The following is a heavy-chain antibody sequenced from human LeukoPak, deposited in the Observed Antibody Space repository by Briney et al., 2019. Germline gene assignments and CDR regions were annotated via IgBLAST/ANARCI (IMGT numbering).Heavy chain of an antibody. CDR3: AREATMVRGGIM. CDR1: VGSLSRYY. CDR2: IYYSGST. D-gene: IGHD3-10*01. V-gene: IGHV4-59*12. Sequence: SETLSLTCTVSVGSLSRYYWSWIRQPPGKGLEWIGYIYYSGSTNYNPSPQSRVTISVDTSKNQISLKLSSVTPADTPVYFSAREATMVRGGIMGGRGTLVTVSS. J-gene: IGHJ4*02.